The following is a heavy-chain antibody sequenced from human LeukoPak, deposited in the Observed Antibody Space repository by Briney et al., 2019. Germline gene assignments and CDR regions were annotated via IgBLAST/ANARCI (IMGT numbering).Heavy chain of an antibody. J-gene: IGHJ4*02. CDR2: ITSSSGTI. Sequence: TGGSLRLSCAASGFTFSSYSMNWVRQAPGKGLEWLSYITSSSGTIYYADSVKGRFTISRDNSKNTLYLQMNSLRAEDTAVYYCAKRPSIAARRYFDYWGQGTLVTVSS. V-gene: IGHV3-48*01. CDR1: GFTFSSYS. CDR3: AKRPSIAARRYFDY. D-gene: IGHD6-6*01.